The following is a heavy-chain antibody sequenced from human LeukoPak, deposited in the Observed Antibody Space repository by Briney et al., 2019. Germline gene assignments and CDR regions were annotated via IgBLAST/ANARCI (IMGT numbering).Heavy chain of an antibody. CDR2: INPNSGGT. CDR1: GYTFTGYY. Sequence: ASVKVSCKASGYTFTGYYMHWVRQAPGRGLEWMGWINPNSGGTNYAQKFQGRVTMTRDTSISTAYMELSRLRSDDTAVYYCARVNYDFWSGYYNSWGQGTLVTVSS. CDR3: ARVNYDFWSGYYNS. D-gene: IGHD3-3*01. J-gene: IGHJ4*02. V-gene: IGHV1-2*02.